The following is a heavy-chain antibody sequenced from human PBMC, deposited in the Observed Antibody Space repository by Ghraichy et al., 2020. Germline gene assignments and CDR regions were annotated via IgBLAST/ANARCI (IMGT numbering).Heavy chain of an antibody. D-gene: IGHD1-26*01. Sequence: SVKVSCKASGGTFSSYAISWVRQAPGQGLEWMGGIIPIFGTANYAQKFQGRVTITADESTSTAYMELSSLRSEDTAVYYCAKSDSGSYFRRPYYFDYWGQGTLVTVSS. CDR3: AKSDSGSYFRRPYYFDY. V-gene: IGHV1-69*13. CDR2: IIPIFGTA. CDR1: GGTFSSYA. J-gene: IGHJ4*02.